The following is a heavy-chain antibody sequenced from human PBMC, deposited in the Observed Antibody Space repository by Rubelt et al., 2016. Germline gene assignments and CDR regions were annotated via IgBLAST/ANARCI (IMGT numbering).Heavy chain of an antibody. J-gene: IGHJ5*02. Sequence: VQLVQSGAEVKKPGSSVKVSCKASGGTFSSYAISWVRQAPGQGFEWMGGIIPIFGTANYAKKFQGRVTITAEKSTSTAYRELWSLRSDDTAVYYCARLERRNPWFDPWGQGTLVTVSS. CDR3: ARLERRNPWFDP. V-gene: IGHV1-69*06. CDR2: IIPIFGTA. D-gene: IGHD1-1*01. CDR1: GGTFSSYA.